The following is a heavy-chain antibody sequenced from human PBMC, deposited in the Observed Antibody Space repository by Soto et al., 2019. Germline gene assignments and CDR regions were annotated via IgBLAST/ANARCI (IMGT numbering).Heavy chain of an antibody. CDR3: ARGGYYGSGSYSY. D-gene: IGHD3-10*01. CDR2: INHSGST. V-gene: IGHV4-34*01. J-gene: IGHJ4*02. CDR1: GWSFSGYY. Sequence: WETLALTCAFDGWSFSGYYWSLLRTPPGKGLEWIGEINHSGSTNYNPSLKSRVTISVDTSKNQFSLKLSSVTAADTAVYYCARGGYYGSGSYSYWGQGTLVNVSA.